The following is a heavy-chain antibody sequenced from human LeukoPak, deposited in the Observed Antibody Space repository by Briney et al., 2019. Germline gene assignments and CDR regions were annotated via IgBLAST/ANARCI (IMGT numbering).Heavy chain of an antibody. CDR2: IKQDGSEK. CDR1: GFTFSSYW. D-gene: IGHD3-16*01. V-gene: IGHV3-7*01. Sequence: AGGSLRLSCAAYGFTFSSYWMSWVRQAPGKGLEWVANIKQDGSEKYYVDSVKGRFTISRDNAKKSLYLQMNSLRAEDTAVYYCARDRGRRVFDIWGQGTMVTVSS. J-gene: IGHJ3*02. CDR3: ARDRGRRVFDI.